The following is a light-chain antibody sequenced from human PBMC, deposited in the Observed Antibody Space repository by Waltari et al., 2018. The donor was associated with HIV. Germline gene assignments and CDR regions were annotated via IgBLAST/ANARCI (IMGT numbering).Light chain of an antibody. CDR2: DDS. V-gene: IGLV3-21*02. J-gene: IGLJ2*01. CDR3: QVWDNNSEPNVA. CDR1: KIGTKS. Sequence: YVLTQAPSLSVAPGQTARITCGGNKIGTKSVHWYQQKPGQAPVLVVYDDSDRPSGIPDRFSGSNSRNTATLTISGVEAGDEADYYCQVWDNNSEPNVAFGGGTKLTV.